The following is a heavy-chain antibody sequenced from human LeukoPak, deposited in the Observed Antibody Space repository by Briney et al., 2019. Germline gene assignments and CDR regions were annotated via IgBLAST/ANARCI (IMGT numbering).Heavy chain of an antibody. D-gene: IGHD1-26*01. J-gene: IGHJ4*02. CDR1: GFTFSSYS. V-gene: IGHV3-21*01. Sequence: GGSLRLSCAASGFTFSSYSMNWVRQAPGKGLEWVSYISSSSTYIYYADSVKGRFTISRDNAKNSLYLQMNSLRAEDTPVYYCAREIVGGTSYWGQGTLVTVSS. CDR2: ISSSSTYI. CDR3: AREIVGGTSY.